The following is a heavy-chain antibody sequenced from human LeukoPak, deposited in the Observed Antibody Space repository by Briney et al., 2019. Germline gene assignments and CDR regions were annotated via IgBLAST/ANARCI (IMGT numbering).Heavy chain of an antibody. CDR2: ISSSSSYI. CDR1: GFTFSSYS. Sequence: PGGSLRLSCAASGFTFSSYSMNWVRQAPGKGLEWVSSISSSSSYIYYADSVKGRFTISRDNAKNSLYLQMNSLRAEDTAVYYCAKEFYDLSYYYYMDVWGKGTTVTVSS. CDR3: AKEFYDLSYYYYMDV. D-gene: IGHD3-3*01. J-gene: IGHJ6*03. V-gene: IGHV3-21*01.